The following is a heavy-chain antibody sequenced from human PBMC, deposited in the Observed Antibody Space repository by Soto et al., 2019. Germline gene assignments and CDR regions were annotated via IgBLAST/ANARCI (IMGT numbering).Heavy chain of an antibody. Sequence: GGSLRLSCAASGFTFSSYAMSWVRQAPGKGLEWVSAISGSGGSTYYADSVKGRFTISRDNSKNTLYLQMNSLRAEDTAVYYCAKDPLERLLTDYYFDYWGQGTLVTVSS. CDR3: AKDPLERLLTDYYFDY. CDR2: ISGSGGST. D-gene: IGHD3-9*01. V-gene: IGHV3-23*01. CDR1: GFTFSSYA. J-gene: IGHJ4*02.